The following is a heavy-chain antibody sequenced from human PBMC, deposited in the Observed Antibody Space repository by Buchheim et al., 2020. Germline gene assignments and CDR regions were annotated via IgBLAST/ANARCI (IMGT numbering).Heavy chain of an antibody. CDR2: ISYDGSNK. D-gene: IGHD3-22*01. J-gene: IGHJ4*02. Sequence: QVQLVESGGGVVQPGRSLRLSCAASGFTFSSYGMHWVRQAPGKGLEWVAVISYDGSNKYYADSVKGRFTISRDNSKNTLYLQMNSLRAEDTAVYYCARDQLYYYDSSGYLFDYWGQGTL. V-gene: IGHV3-30*19. CDR3: ARDQLYYYDSSGYLFDY. CDR1: GFTFSSYG.